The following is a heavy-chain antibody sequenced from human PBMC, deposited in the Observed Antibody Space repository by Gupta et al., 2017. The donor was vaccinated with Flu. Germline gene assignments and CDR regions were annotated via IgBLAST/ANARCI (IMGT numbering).Heavy chain of an antibody. V-gene: IGHV4-39*01. CDR3: ARMGHNIAHGDYGNDYYFDY. CDR2: GST. D-gene: IGHD4-17*01. Sequence: GSTYYNPSLKSRVTISVDTSKNQFSLKLSSVTAADTAVYYCARMGHNIAHGDYGNDYYFDYWGQGTLVTVSS. J-gene: IGHJ4*02.